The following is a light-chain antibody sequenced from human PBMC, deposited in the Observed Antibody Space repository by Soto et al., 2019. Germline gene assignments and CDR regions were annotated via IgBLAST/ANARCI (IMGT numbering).Light chain of an antibody. CDR3: QHYNSYSEA. CDR2: DAS. CDR1: QSISSW. J-gene: IGKJ1*01. Sequence: DIQMPQSPSTLSASVGDRVTITCRASQSISSWLAWYQQKPGKAPKVLIYDASSLQSGVPSRFSGSGSGTEFTLTISSLQPDDFATYYCQHYNSYSEAFGQGTKVDIK. V-gene: IGKV1-5*01.